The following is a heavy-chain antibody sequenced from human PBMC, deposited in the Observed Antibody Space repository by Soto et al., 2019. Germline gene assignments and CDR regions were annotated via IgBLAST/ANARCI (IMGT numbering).Heavy chain of an antibody. J-gene: IGHJ4*02. Sequence: GRSLRLSCAASGFTFGFSSMNWVRQAPGKGLEWVSSISSSSDYIYYADSVKGRFTVSRDNAKNALYLQMNSLRAEDTAVYYCERDGSGWSRDCWGQGTLVTVSS. CDR2: ISSSSDYI. CDR1: GFTFGFSS. D-gene: IGHD6-19*01. CDR3: ERDGSGWSRDC. V-gene: IGHV3-21*01.